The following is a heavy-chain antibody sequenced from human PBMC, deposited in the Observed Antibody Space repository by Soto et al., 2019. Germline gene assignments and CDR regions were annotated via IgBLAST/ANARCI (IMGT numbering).Heavy chain of an antibody. CDR3: ARADCSGGSCYRGWFDP. Sequence: ASVKVSCKASGYTFTSYYMHWVRQAPGQGLEWMGIINPSGGSTSYAQKFQGRVTMTRDTSTSTVYMELSSLRSEDTAVYYCARADCSGGSCYRGWFDPWGQGTLVTVSS. V-gene: IGHV1-46*03. CDR1: GYTFTSYY. CDR2: INPSGGST. D-gene: IGHD2-15*01. J-gene: IGHJ5*02.